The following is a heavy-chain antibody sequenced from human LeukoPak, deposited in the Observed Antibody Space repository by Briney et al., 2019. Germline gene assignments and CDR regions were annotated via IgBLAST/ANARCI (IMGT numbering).Heavy chain of an antibody. V-gene: IGHV4-34*01. D-gene: IGHD6-13*01. J-gene: IGHJ6*02. CDR1: GGSFSGYY. CDR2: INHSGST. Sequence: PSETLSLTRAVYGGSFSGYYWSWIRQPPGKGLEWIGEINHSGSTNYNPSLKSRVTISVDTSKNQFSLKLSSVTAADTAVYYCARGPLAAAGTLTYYYGMDVWGQGTTVTVSS. CDR3: ARGPLAAAGTLTYYYGMDV.